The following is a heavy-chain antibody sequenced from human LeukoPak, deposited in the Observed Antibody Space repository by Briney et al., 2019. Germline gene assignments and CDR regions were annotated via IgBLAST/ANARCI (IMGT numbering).Heavy chain of an antibody. CDR3: ARAYGSGWYVDYFDY. CDR1: GGSISSYY. J-gene: IGHJ4*02. V-gene: IGHV4-39*01. Sequence: SETLSLTCTVSGGSISSYYWGWIRQPPGKGLEWIGSIYYSGSTYYNPSLKSRVTISVDTSKNQFSLKLSSVTAADTAVYYCARAYGSGWYVDYFDYWGQGTLVTVSS. D-gene: IGHD6-19*01. CDR2: IYYSGST.